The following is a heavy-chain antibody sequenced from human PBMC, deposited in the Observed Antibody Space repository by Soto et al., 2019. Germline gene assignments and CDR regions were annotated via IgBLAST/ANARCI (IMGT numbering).Heavy chain of an antibody. CDR2: INPGSGYT. J-gene: IGHJ4*02. V-gene: IGHV1-3*01. Sequence: QVQFVQSRAEVKKPGASVRLSCKPSGYTLPNYSIQWVRQAAGQGLQWLGWINPGSGYTEYSQRFQGRVTLSRDNSASTFYMDLTSLTSEDTAVYFCTRDLNGGNPFDYWGQGTLVTVSS. CDR3: TRDLNGGNPFDY. CDR1: GYTLPNYS. D-gene: IGHD2-8*01.